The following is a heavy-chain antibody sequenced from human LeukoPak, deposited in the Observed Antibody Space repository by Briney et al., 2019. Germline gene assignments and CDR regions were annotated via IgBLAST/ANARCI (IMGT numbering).Heavy chain of an antibody. J-gene: IGHJ5*02. V-gene: IGHV4-31*03. CDR3: ARETYYYDSSGYYYVGWFDP. CDR1: GGSISSGGYY. D-gene: IGHD3-22*01. CDR2: IYYSGST. Sequence: PSQTLSLTCTVSGGSISSGGYYWSWIRQHPGKGLEWIGYIYYSGSTYYNPSLKSRVTISVDTSKNQFSLKLSSVTAADTAVYYCARETYYYDSSGYYYVGWFDPWGQGTLVTVSS.